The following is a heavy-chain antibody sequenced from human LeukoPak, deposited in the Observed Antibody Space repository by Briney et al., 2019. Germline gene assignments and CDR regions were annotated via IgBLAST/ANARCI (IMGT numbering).Heavy chain of an antibody. CDR3: ARGYDYGDYVGDFDY. Sequence: ASVKVSCKASGYTFTGYYMHWVRQAPGQGLEWMGWITTYNGNTHYAQKLQGRVTMTTETSTSTGYMDLRGLRSDDTAVYYCARGYDYGDYVGDFDYWGQGTLVTVSS. V-gene: IGHV1-18*04. D-gene: IGHD4-17*01. CDR2: ITTYNGNT. J-gene: IGHJ4*02. CDR1: GYTFTGYY.